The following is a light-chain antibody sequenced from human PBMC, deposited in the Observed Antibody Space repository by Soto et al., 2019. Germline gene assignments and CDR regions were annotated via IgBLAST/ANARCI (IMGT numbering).Light chain of an antibody. CDR3: SSYTPRSTFYV. V-gene: IGLV2-14*01. J-gene: IGLJ1*01. CDR1: SSDVGTYNY. CDR2: EVT. Sequence: QSVLTQPASVSGSPGQSITISCTGSSSDVGTYNYVSWYQQHPGKAPKLIIYEVTNRASGVSNRFSGSKSGNTASLTISGLRAEDEADYYCSSYTPRSTFYVFGTGTKVTVL.